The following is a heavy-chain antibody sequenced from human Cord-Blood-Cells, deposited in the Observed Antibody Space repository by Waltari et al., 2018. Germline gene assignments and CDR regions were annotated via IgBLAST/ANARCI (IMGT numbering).Heavy chain of an antibody. CDR1: GSTFTGYY. CDR3: ARDLRVDTAMVGMYWFDP. V-gene: IGHV1-2*02. Sequence: QVQVAQSGAEVKKPGASVPVSCMPSGSTFTGYYMPWVRQATAQGLEWMGWIDPNSGGTNYAQTFQGRVTMTRDTSISTADMERIRLRSVDTGVYYCARDLRVDTAMVGMYWFDPWGQGILVTVCS. J-gene: IGHJ5*02. D-gene: IGHD5-18*01. CDR2: IDPNSGGT.